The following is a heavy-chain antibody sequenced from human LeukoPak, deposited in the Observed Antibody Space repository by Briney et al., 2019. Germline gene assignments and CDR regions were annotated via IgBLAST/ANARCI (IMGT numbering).Heavy chain of an antibody. CDR3: ARWGHFDTSGYFVVDY. CDR2: SLYGGRT. CDR1: DGSLRNFY. V-gene: IGHV4-59*01. J-gene: IGHJ4*02. Sequence: SEALSLTCTVSDGSLRNFYRNWFRQPPGKRLEWIGHSLYGGRTDYNPSLESRVTISIDTSKSQFSLKLRSVTATDTAVYYCARWGHFDTSGYFVVDYWGQGALVTVSS. D-gene: IGHD3-22*01.